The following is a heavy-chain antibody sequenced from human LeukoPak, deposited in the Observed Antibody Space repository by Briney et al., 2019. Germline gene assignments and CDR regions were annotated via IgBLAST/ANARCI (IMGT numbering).Heavy chain of an antibody. CDR1: GGTFSSYA. CDR2: IIPIFGTA. Sequence: SVKVSCKASGGTFSSYAISWVRQAPGQGPEWMGGIIPIFGTANYAQKFQGRVTITADESTSTAYMELSSLRSEDTAVYYCVSALDSSGYYYVGHYWGQGTLVTVSS. D-gene: IGHD3-22*01. CDR3: VSALDSSGYYYVGHY. V-gene: IGHV1-69*01. J-gene: IGHJ4*02.